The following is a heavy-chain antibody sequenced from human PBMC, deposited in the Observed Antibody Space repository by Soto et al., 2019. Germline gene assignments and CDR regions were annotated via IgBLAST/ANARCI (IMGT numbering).Heavy chain of an antibody. J-gene: IGHJ3*02. V-gene: IGHV3-64*01. CDR2: ISSNGGST. CDR1: GFTFSSYA. Sequence: GGSLRLSCAASGFTFSSYAMHWVRQAPGKGLEYVSAISSNGGSTYYANSVKGRFTISRDNSKNTLYLQMGSLRAEDMAVYYCARALGYAFDIWAQRTMVTVSS. D-gene: IGHD7-27*01. CDR3: ARALGYAFDI.